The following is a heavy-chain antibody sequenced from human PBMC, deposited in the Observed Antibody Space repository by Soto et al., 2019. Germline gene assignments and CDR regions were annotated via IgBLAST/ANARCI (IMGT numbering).Heavy chain of an antibody. CDR1: GDSIRNYY. CDR3: ARGSSDRILPVEV. Sequence: QVQLQESGPGLVNPSGTLSLTCTVSGDSIRNYYWNWIRQTPGKGLEWIGYIYFSGSTSYNPSLASRVSFFIDTSKTYFSLNLNSVTAADSGVYFCARGSSDRILPVEVWGRGTTVTVSS. D-gene: IGHD6-25*01. CDR2: IYFSGST. V-gene: IGHV4-59*01. J-gene: IGHJ6*02.